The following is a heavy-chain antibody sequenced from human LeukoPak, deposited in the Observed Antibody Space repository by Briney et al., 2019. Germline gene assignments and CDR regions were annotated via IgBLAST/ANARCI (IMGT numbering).Heavy chain of an antibody. CDR3: AKAGGDYCSGGSCYSLYFDY. Sequence: PGRSLRLSCAASGFTFSSYGMHWVRQAPGKGLEWVAVISYDGSNKYYADSVKGRFTISRDNSKNTLYLQMNSLRAEDTAVYYCAKAGGDYCSGGSCYSLYFDYWGQGTLVTVSS. D-gene: IGHD2-15*01. J-gene: IGHJ4*02. CDR1: GFTFSSYG. V-gene: IGHV3-30*18. CDR2: ISYDGSNK.